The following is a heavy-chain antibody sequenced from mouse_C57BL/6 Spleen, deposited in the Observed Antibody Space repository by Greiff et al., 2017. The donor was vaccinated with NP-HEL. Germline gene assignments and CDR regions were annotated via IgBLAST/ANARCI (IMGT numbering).Heavy chain of an antibody. CDR2: IYPSDSET. CDR3: ARQASYYFDY. Sequence: QVHVKQPGAELVRPGSSVKLSCKASGYTFTSYRMDWVKQRPGQGLEWIGNIYPSDSETHYNQKFKDKATLTVDKSSSTAYMQLSSLTSEDSAFYCCARQASYYFDYWGQGTTLTVSS. CDR1: GYTFTSYR. D-gene: IGHD3-2*02. V-gene: IGHV1-61*01. J-gene: IGHJ2*01.